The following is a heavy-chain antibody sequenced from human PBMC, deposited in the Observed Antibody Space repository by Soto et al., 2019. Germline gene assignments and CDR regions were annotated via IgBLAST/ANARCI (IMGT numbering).Heavy chain of an antibody. V-gene: IGHV1-2*02. Sequence: ASVKVSCKASGYTLTGCYMHWVRQAPGQGLEWMGWINPNSGGTNYAQKFQGRVTMTRDTSISTAYMELSRLRSDDTAVYYCARDLSKIVARGGFGYWGQGTLVTVSS. D-gene: IGHD5-12*01. CDR1: GYTLTGCY. J-gene: IGHJ4*02. CDR3: ARDLSKIVARGGFGY. CDR2: INPNSGGT.